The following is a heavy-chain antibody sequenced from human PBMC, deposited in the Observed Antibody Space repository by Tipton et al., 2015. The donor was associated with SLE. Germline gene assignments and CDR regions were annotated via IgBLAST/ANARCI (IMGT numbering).Heavy chain of an antibody. CDR1: GFTFSSYA. CDR3: ARELHVPGDYYDRKGWFDP. J-gene: IGHJ5*02. V-gene: IGHV3-30*04. D-gene: IGHD3-22*01. Sequence: QVQLVQSGGGVVQPGRSLRLSCAASGFTFSSYAMHWVRQAPGKGLEWVAVISYDGSNKYYADSVKGRFTISRDNSKNTLYLQMNSLSAEDSAVYYCARELHVPGDYYDRKGWFDPWGQGTLVTVSS. CDR2: ISYDGSNK.